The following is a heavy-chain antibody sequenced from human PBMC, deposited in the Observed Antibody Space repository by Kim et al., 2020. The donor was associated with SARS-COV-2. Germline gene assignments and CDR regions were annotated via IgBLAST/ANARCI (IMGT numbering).Heavy chain of an antibody. CDR2: IYPGDSDT. V-gene: IGHV5-51*01. D-gene: IGHD5-12*01. Sequence: GESLKISCKGSGYSFTSYWIGWVRQMPGKGLEWMGIIYPGDSDTRYSPSFQGQVTISTDKSISTAYLQWSSLKASDTAMYYCASSVATPDPALTEPFDYWGQGTLVTVSS. CDR3: ASSVATPDPALTEPFDY. CDR1: GYSFTSYW. J-gene: IGHJ4*02.